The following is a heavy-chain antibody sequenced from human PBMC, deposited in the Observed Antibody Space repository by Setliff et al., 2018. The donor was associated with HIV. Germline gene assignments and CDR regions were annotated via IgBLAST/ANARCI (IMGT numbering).Heavy chain of an antibody. J-gene: IGHJ4*02. CDR1: GDSVSSGGFY. Sequence: SETLSLTCSVSGDSVSSGGFYWSWIRQRPDKGLEWIGHLFYSGTTYYSPSLKSRVIISRDTSENQFSLKLSSVTAADTAVYYCARGGSRITIFGVVIPPDYWGQGTLVTVSS. CDR2: LFYSGTT. D-gene: IGHD3-3*01. CDR3: ARGGSRITIFGVVIPPDY. V-gene: IGHV4-31*03.